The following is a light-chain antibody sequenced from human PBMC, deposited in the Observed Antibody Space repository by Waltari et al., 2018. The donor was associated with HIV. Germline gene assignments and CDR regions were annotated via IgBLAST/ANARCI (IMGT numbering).Light chain of an antibody. CDR1: TSNIGSNY. CDR3: ASWDDSLGGFWI. V-gene: IGLV1-47*01. J-gene: IGLJ2*01. CDR2: RND. Sequence: QSVVTQSPSASGTLGQRVTISCSGGTSNIGSNYVYWYQHLPGTSPKLLIYRNDQRPSGVPARISGSKSGTSASLASSGLRSEDAADYYCASWDDSLGGFWIFGGGTNLTVL.